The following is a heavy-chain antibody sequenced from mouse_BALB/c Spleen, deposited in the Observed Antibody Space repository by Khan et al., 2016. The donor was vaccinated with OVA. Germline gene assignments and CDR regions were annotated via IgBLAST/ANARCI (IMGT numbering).Heavy chain of an antibody. CDR1: GFTFSSYT. CDR2: ISHGGSSA. J-gene: IGHJ4*01. V-gene: IGHV5-12-2*01. Sequence: EVKLVESGGGLVQPGGSLKLSCAASGFTFSSYTMSWVRQTPDKRLEWVAFISHGGSSAYYSDTVKGRFTSSRDNAKNTLYLQMSSLKSEDTAMYYCARPSTTEYDYGMDYWGQGTSVTVSS. CDR3: ARPSTTEYDYGMDY. D-gene: IGHD1-1*01.